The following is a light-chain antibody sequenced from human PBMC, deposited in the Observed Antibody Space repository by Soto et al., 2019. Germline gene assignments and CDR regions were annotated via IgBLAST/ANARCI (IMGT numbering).Light chain of an antibody. CDR3: SSYAGSNIVV. Sequence: QSALTQPPSASGSPGQSVTISCTGTSSDVGGYKYVSWYQQHPGKAPQLMIYEVSKRPSGVPDRFSGSKSGNTASLTVSGLQAEDEADYYCSSYAGSNIVVFGGGTKLTVL. J-gene: IGLJ2*01. V-gene: IGLV2-8*01. CDR1: SSDVGGYKY. CDR2: EVS.